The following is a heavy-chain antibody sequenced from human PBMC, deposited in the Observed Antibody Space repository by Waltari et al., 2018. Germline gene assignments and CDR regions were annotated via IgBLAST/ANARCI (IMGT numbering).Heavy chain of an antibody. D-gene: IGHD4-4*01. CDR3: AKGGSNYGLTPDY. V-gene: IGHV5-51*01. CDR2: IDPSDSET. J-gene: IGHJ4*02. CDR1: GYSFTNYW. Sequence: EVQLVQSGAEVKRPGESLKISCKTSGYSFTNYWISWVRQMPGKGLEWMGAIDPSDSETRYSPSFQGQVTISVDKSISTAYLQWSGLKASDTATYYCAKGGSNYGLTPDYWGQGVLVTVSS.